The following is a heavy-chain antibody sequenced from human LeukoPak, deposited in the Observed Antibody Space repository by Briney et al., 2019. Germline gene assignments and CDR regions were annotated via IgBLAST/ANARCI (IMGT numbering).Heavy chain of an antibody. J-gene: IGHJ5*02. V-gene: IGHV1-8*01. D-gene: IGHD6-6*01. CDR1: GYTFTSYD. CDR2: MNPNSGNT. CDR3: ARGTSIAARHDNWFDP. Sequence: ASVKVSCKASGYTFTSYDINWVRQAAVQGLEWMGWMNPNSGNTGYAQKFQGRVTMTRNTSISTAYMELSSLRSEDTAVYYCARGTSIAARHDNWFDPWGQGTLVTVSS.